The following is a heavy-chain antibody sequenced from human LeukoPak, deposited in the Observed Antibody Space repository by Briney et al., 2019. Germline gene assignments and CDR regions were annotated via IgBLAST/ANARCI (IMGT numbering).Heavy chain of an antibody. J-gene: IGHJ3*02. CDR2: MSPNSGNT. CDR3: ARDGSLGADAFDI. CDR1: GYTFTSYD. V-gene: IGHV1-8*01. Sequence: ASVKVSCKASGYTFTSYDINWVRQATEQGLEWQGWMSPNSGNTGYAQKLQGRVTMTTDTSTSTAYMELRSLRSDDTAVYYCARDGSLGADAFDIWGQGTMVTVSS. D-gene: IGHD1-26*01.